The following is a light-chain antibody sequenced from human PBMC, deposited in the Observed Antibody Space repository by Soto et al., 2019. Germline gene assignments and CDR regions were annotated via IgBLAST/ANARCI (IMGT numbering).Light chain of an antibody. CDR1: QSLVSSDGNTY. V-gene: IGKV2-30*01. CDR2: KVS. J-gene: IGKJ3*01. Sequence: DVVMTQSPLSLPVTLGQPASISCRSSQSLVSSDGNTYLNWFHQRPGQSPRRLIYKVSNRDSGVPDRFSGSGSGTEFTLTISRVEAEDAGVYYCMLAAQWPRTFGPGTKVDIK. CDR3: MLAAQWPRT.